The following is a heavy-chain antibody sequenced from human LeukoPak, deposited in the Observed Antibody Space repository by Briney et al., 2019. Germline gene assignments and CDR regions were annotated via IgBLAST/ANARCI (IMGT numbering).Heavy chain of an antibody. Sequence: GGSPRLSCAASGFTFSSYAMSWVRQAPGKGLEWVSAISGSGGSTYYADSVKGRFTISRDNSKNTLYLQMNSLRAEDTAVYYCAKDTPSSSIAVTQFDYWGQGTLVTVSS. CDR3: AKDTPSSSIAVTQFDY. J-gene: IGHJ4*02. CDR2: ISGSGGST. V-gene: IGHV3-23*01. CDR1: GFTFSSYA. D-gene: IGHD6-19*01.